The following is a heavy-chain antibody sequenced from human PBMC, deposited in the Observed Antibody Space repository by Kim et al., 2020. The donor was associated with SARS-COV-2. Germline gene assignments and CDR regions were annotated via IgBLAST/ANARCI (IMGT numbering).Heavy chain of an antibody. D-gene: IGHD2-15*01. Sequence: SETLSLTCTVSGGSISSGGYYWSWIRQHPGKGLEWIGYIYYSGSTYYNPSLKSRVTISVETSKNQFSLKLGSVTAADTAVYYCARVGGLIELGYCSGGSCKGWFDPWGQGTLVTVPS. V-gene: IGHV4-31*03. CDR3: ARVGGLIELGYCSGGSCKGWFDP. CDR1: GGSISSGGYY. CDR2: IYYSGST. J-gene: IGHJ5*02.